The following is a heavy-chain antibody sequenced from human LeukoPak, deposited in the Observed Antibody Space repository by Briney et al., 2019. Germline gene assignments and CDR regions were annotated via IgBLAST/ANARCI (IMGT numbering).Heavy chain of an antibody. CDR3: ARHITTSSTSSHFDS. CDR1: GYYFTNYW. J-gene: IGHJ4*02. D-gene: IGHD6-6*01. Sequence: GESLKISCKGSGYYFTNYWMAWVRQVPGKGLEYMGFIYPGENNIRYSPPFQGQVTISADKSINTAYLQWNSLKASDTAMYYCARHITTSSTSSHFDSWGQGTLVTVSS. CDR2: IYPGENNI. V-gene: IGHV5-51*01.